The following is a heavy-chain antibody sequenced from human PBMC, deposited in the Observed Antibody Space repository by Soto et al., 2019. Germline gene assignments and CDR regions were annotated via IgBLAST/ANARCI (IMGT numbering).Heavy chain of an antibody. V-gene: IGHV3-48*01. J-gene: IGHJ6*03. CDR1: GFTFSSYS. D-gene: IGHD1-20*01. CDR2: ISSSSSTI. Sequence: GGSLRLSCAAXGFTFSSYSMNWVRQAPGKGLEWVSYISSSSSTIYYADSVKGRFTISRDNAKNSLYLQMNSLRAEDTAVYYCARDAVTGTTGLYYYYYMDVWGKGTTVTVSS. CDR3: ARDAVTGTTGLYYYYYMDV.